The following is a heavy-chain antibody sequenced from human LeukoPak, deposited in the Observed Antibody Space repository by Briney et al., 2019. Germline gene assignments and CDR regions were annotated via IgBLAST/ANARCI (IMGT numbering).Heavy chain of an antibody. D-gene: IGHD6-19*01. Sequence: QPGGSLRLSCAASGFTFSSYGMHWVRQAPGKGLEWVAVISYDGSNKYYADSVKGRFTISRDNSKNTLYLQMNSLRAEDTAVYYCAKDMRTYSSGWYAGYWGQGTLVTVSS. CDR1: GFTFSSYG. J-gene: IGHJ4*02. CDR3: AKDMRTYSSGWYAGY. V-gene: IGHV3-30*18. CDR2: ISYDGSNK.